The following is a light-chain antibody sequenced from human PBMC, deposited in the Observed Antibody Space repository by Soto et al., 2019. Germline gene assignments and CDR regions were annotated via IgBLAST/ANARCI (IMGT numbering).Light chain of an antibody. CDR2: DAS. V-gene: IGKV3D-20*02. CDR1: QSVSSSY. CDR3: QQRSNWPPV. J-gene: IGKJ4*01. Sequence: EIVLTQSPGTLSLSPGARATLSCRASQSVSSSYLAWYQQKPGQAPRLIIYDASNRATGIPARFSGSGSGTDFTLTISSLEPEDVAVYYCQQRSNWPPVFGGGTKVDIK.